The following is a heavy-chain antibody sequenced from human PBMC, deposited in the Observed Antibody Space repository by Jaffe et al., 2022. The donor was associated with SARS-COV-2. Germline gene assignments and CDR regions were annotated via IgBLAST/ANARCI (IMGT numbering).Heavy chain of an antibody. J-gene: IGHJ4*02. D-gene: IGHD3-10*01. V-gene: IGHV3-11*01. CDR2: IGAVGSMI. Sequence: QVKMVESGGGLVKPGGSLRLSCVVSGITFSDHYMNWIRQAPGKGLEWVSHIGAVGSMIKYADSVKGRFIISRDNSKNSLYLQMNSLRADDTAVYYCAAAEYGSGSLDYWGQGTMVTVSS. CDR3: AAAEYGSGSLDY. CDR1: GITFSDHY.